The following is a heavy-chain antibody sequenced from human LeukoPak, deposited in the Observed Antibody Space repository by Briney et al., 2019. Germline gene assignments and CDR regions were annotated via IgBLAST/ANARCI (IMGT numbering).Heavy chain of an antibody. CDR1: GYRFTSYW. Sequence: GESLKISCKGSGYRFTSYWIGWVRQMPGKGLEWMGIINCGDSDTRYSPSFQGQVSISADKSISTAYLQWNSLRASDSAMYYCVKRSGVYGMDVWGQGTTVTVSS. J-gene: IGHJ6*02. V-gene: IGHV5-51*01. CDR3: VKRSGVYGMDV. D-gene: IGHD7-27*01. CDR2: INCGDSDT.